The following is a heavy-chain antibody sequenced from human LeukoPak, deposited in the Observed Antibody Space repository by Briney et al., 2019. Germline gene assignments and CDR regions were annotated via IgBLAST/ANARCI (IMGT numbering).Heavy chain of an antibody. V-gene: IGHV3-21*01. J-gene: IGHJ6*03. Sequence: PGGSLRLSCAASGFTFSSYSMNWVRQAPGKGLEWVSSISSSSSYIYYADSVKGRFTISRDNSKNTLYLQMNSLRAEDTAVYYCAEPRTPGDYYYYMDVWGKGTTVTVSS. CDR3: AEPRTPGDYYYYMDV. D-gene: IGHD1-14*01. CDR2: ISSSSSYI. CDR1: GFTFSSYS.